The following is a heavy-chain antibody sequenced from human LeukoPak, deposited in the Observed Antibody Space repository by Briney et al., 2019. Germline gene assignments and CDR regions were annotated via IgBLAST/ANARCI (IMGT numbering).Heavy chain of an antibody. Sequence: PGGSLRLSCAASGFTVSTNYMTWVRQAPGKGLEWVSVIYSGGSTYYADSVKGRFTISRDNSRNTLYLQMNSLRVEATAVYYCARRRSTSWASDIWGQGTMVTVSS. V-gene: IGHV3-53*01. CDR3: ARRRSTSWASDI. D-gene: IGHD6-13*01. CDR2: IYSGGST. CDR1: GFTVSTNY. J-gene: IGHJ3*02.